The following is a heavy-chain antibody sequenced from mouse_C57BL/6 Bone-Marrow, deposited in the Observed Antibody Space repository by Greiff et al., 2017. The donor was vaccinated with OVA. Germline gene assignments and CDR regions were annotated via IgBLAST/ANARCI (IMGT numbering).Heavy chain of an antibody. Sequence: VQGVESGPELVKPGASVKISCKASGYAFSSSWMNWVKQRPGKGLEWIGRIYPGDGDTNYNGKFKGKATLTADKSSSTAYMQLSSLTSEDSAVYFCARILLGYYGSDYWGQGTTLTVSS. CDR3: ARILLGYYGSDY. D-gene: IGHD1-1*01. CDR2: IYPGDGDT. V-gene: IGHV1-82*01. CDR1: GYAFSSSW. J-gene: IGHJ2*01.